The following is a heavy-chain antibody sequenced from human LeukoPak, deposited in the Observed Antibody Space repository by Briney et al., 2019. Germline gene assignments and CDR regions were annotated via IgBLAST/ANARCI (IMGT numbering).Heavy chain of an antibody. D-gene: IGHD2-2*01. J-gene: IGHJ4*02. V-gene: IGHV3-7*03. CDR3: ARDPAGYCSSTSCFGYFDY. CDR1: GFTFSSYW. CDR2: IKQDGSEK. Sequence: GGSLRLSCAASGFTFSSYWMSWVRQAPGKGLEWVANIKQDGSEKYYVDPVKGRFTISRDNAKNSLYLQMNSLRAEDTAVYYCARDPAGYCSSTSCFGYFDYWGQGTLVTVSS.